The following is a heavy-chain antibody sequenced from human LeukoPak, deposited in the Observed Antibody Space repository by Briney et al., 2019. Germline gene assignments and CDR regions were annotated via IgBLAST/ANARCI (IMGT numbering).Heavy chain of an antibody. Sequence: PSETLSLTCAVYGGSFSGYYWSWIRQPPGKGLEWIGEINHSGSTNYNPSLKSRVTISVDTSKNQFSLKLSSVTAADTAVYYCARNPALFQIAAAGHYWGQGTLVTVSS. CDR2: INHSGST. CDR1: GGSFSGYY. J-gene: IGHJ4*02. CDR3: ARNPALFQIAAAGHY. V-gene: IGHV4-34*01. D-gene: IGHD6-13*01.